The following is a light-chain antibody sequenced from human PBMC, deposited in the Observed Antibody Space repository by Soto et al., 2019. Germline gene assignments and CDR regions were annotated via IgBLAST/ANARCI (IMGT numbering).Light chain of an antibody. Sequence: DAVLTQSPLSLPVTLGQPAAISCRSSQSLVYSNGNAYLIWFQQRPGQSPRRLIYQVSTRDAGVPDRFSGSGSGTYFTLTISRVEAEDVGLYYCMQGTHCPWTFGQGTKVEIK. CDR3: MQGTHCPWT. V-gene: IGKV2-30*01. CDR2: QVS. J-gene: IGKJ1*01. CDR1: QSLVYSNGNAY.